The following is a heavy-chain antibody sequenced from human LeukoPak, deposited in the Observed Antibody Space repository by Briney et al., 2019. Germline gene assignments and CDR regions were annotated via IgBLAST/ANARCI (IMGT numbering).Heavy chain of an antibody. J-gene: IGHJ4*02. V-gene: IGHV3-23*01. CDR2: ISGSGGST. D-gene: IGHD3-22*01. CDR3: AKEAGITMIVVVITYYFDY. CDR1: GFTFSSYA. Sequence: PGVSLRLSCAASGFTFSSYAMSWVRQAPGKGLEWVSAISGSGGSTYYADSLKGRFTISRDNSKNTLYLQMNSLRAEDTAVYYCAKEAGITMIVVVITYYFDYWGQGTLVTVSS.